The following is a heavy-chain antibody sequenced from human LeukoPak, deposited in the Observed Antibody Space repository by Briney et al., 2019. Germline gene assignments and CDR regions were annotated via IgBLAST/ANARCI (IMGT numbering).Heavy chain of an antibody. CDR3: AIRGVVAPYNWFDP. J-gene: IGHJ5*02. D-gene: IGHD3-10*01. CDR1: GGSISSSSYY. CDR2: IYYSGST. V-gene: IGHV4-39*01. Sequence: SETLSLTCTVSGGSISSSSYYWGWIRQPPGKGLEWIGSIYYSGSTYYNPSLKSRVTISVDTSKNQFSLKLSSVTAADTAVYYCAIRGVVAPYNWFDPWGQGTLVTVSS.